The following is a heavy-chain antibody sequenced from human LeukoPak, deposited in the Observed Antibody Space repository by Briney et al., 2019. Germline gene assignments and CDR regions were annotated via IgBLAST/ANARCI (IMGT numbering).Heavy chain of an antibody. CDR3: ARWDPITIFGVVINPPYYYYGMDV. CDR1: GYTFTGYY. V-gene: IGHV1-2*02. CDR2: INPNSGGT. Sequence: ASVKVSCTASGYTFTGYYMHWVRQAPGQGLEWMGWINPNSGGTNYAQKFQGRVTMTRDTSISTAYMELSRLRSDDTAVYYCARWDPITIFGVVINPPYYYYGMDVWGQGTTVTVSS. D-gene: IGHD3-3*01. J-gene: IGHJ6*02.